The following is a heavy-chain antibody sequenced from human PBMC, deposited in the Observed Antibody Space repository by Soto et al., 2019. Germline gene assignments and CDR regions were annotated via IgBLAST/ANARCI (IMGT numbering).Heavy chain of an antibody. CDR2: ISAYNGNT. J-gene: IGHJ6*02. Sequence: ASVKVSCKASGYTFTSYGISWVRQAPGQGLEWMGWISAYNGNTNYAQKLQGRVTMTTDTSTSTAYMEPRSLRSDDTAVYYCARRLSYGDEYYYYYGMDGWGQGTTVTVSS. V-gene: IGHV1-18*01. CDR1: GYTFTSYG. D-gene: IGHD5-18*01. CDR3: ARRLSYGDEYYYYYGMDG.